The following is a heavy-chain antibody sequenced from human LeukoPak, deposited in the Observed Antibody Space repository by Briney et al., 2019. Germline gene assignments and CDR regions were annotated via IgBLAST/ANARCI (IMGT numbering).Heavy chain of an antibody. CDR2: IFYDDGGT. D-gene: IGHD6-25*01. V-gene: IGHV4-59*11. J-gene: IGHJ2*01. CDR3: ARDAAARSNL. CDR1: GGSISGHH. Sequence: SETLSLTCTVSGGSISGHHWSWIRQPPGKGLEWFGYIFYDDGGTEYNPSLECRVTISVDTSKNQFSLHLNSVTAADTAIYYCARDAAARSNLWGRGTLVTVAS.